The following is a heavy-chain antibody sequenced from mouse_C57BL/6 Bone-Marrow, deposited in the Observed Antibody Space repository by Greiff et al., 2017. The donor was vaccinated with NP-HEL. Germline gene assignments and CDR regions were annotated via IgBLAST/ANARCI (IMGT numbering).Heavy chain of an antibody. CDR3: ARGTATVWYCEV. J-gene: IGHJ1*03. Sequence: QVQLQQSGAELVRPGTSVKVSCKASGYAFTNYLIEWVKQRPGQGLEWIGVINPGSGGTNYNEKFKGKATLTADKSSSTAYMQLSSLPSEDSAVYFCARGTATVWYCEVWGTGTTVTVSS. D-gene: IGHD1-2*01. CDR1: GYAFTNYL. V-gene: IGHV1-54*01. CDR2: INPGSGGT.